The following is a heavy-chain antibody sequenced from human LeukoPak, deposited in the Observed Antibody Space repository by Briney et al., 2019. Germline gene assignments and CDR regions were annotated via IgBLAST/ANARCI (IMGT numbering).Heavy chain of an antibody. CDR1: GGSISSYY. CDR3: ARRITMVLGVYVFDY. CDR2: IYYSGST. Sequence: PSETLSLTCTVSGGSISSYYWSWIRQPPGKGLEWVWYIYYSGSTNYNPSLKSRVTISVDTSKNQFSLKLSSVTAADTAVYYCARRITMVLGVYVFDYWGQGTLVTVSS. D-gene: IGHD3-10*01. J-gene: IGHJ4*02. V-gene: IGHV4-59*08.